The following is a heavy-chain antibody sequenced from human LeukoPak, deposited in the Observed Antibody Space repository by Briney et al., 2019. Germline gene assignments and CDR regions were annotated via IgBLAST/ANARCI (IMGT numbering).Heavy chain of an antibody. V-gene: IGHV4-59*01. Sequence: SETLSLTCTVSGGSISSYYWSWIRQPPGKGLEWIGYIYYSGSTNYNPSLKSRVTISVDTSKNQFSLKLSSVTAADTAVYYYAREKGSGWFYYFDYWGQGTLVTVSS. CDR1: GGSISSYY. CDR2: IYYSGST. CDR3: AREKGSGWFYYFDY. J-gene: IGHJ4*02. D-gene: IGHD6-19*01.